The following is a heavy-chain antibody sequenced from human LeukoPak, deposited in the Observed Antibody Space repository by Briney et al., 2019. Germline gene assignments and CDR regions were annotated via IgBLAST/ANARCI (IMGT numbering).Heavy chain of an antibody. V-gene: IGHV4-59*01. Sequence: PSETLSLTCTVSGGSISGYYWSWIRQPPGKALEWIGYISYRGSTKYNLSLKSRVTISVDTSKNQFSLKLSSVIAADTAMHYCARGFEGVAGWFDPWGQGTLVTVSS. CDR3: ARGFEGVAGWFDP. CDR2: ISYRGST. CDR1: GGSISGYY. D-gene: IGHD3-16*01. J-gene: IGHJ5*02.